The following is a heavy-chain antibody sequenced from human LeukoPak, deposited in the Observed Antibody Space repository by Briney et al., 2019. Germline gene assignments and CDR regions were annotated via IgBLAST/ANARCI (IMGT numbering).Heavy chain of an antibody. CDR1: GGSISSYY. CDR3: ARAGVATIIYYYYGMDV. J-gene: IGHJ6*02. D-gene: IGHD5-12*01. V-gene: IGHV4-59*01. CDR2: IYYSGST. Sequence: RPSETLSLTCTVSGGSISSYYWSWIRQPPGKGLEWIGYIYYSGSTNYNPSLKSRVTISVDTSKNQFSLKLSSVTAADTAVYYCARAGVATIIYYYYGMDVWGQGTTVTVSS.